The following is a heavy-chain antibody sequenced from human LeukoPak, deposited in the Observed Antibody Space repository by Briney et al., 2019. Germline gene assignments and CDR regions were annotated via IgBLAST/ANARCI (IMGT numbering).Heavy chain of an antibody. Sequence: PSETLSLTCTVSGGSISSSIYYWGWICQPPGKGLEWIGSIYYSGSTYYNPSLKSRVTISVDTSKNQFSLKLSSVTAADTAVYYCARVIFYYYYYMDVWGKGTTVTVSS. D-gene: IGHD2-15*01. CDR2: IYYSGST. J-gene: IGHJ6*03. CDR3: ARVIFYYYYYMDV. V-gene: IGHV4-39*07. CDR1: GGSISSSIYY.